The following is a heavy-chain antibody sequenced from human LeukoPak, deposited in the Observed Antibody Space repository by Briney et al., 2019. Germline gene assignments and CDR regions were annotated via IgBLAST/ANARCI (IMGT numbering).Heavy chain of an antibody. CDR3: AKVIRSTGTPESPSFDY. CDR2: ISGSGGST. CDR1: GFTFSSYA. J-gene: IGHJ4*02. Sequence: GGSLRLSCAASGFTFSSYAMSWVRQAPGKGLEWVSAISGSGGSTYYADSVKGRFTISRDNSKNTLYLQMNSLRAEDTAVYYCAKVIRSTGTPESPSFDYWGQGTLVTVSS. D-gene: IGHD1-1*01. V-gene: IGHV3-23*01.